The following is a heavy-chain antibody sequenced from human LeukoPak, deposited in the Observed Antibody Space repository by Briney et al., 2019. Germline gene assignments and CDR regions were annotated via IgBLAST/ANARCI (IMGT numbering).Heavy chain of an antibody. CDR1: GYTLTELS. Sequence: ASVKVSCKVSGYTLTELSMHWVRQAPGKGLEWMGGFDPEDGETIYAQKFQGRVTMTEDTSTDTAYMELSSLRSEDTAVYYCATHLFIITSADYWGQGTTATVSS. CDR3: ATHLFIITSADY. V-gene: IGHV1-24*01. J-gene: IGHJ4*02. D-gene: IGHD3-16*01. CDR2: FDPEDGET.